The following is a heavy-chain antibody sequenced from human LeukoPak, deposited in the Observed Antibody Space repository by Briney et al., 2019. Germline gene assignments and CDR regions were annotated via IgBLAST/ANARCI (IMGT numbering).Heavy chain of an antibody. CDR2: IYPSGSET. D-gene: IGHD4-17*01. CDR1: GYSFSNYW. V-gene: IGHV5-51*01. CDR3: ARLTSVTLPFDF. Sequence: PGESLKISCKGSGYSFSNYWIGWVRQMPGKGLEWMGNIYPSGSETRYSPSFQGQVTISVDKSTTTACLQWSRLKASDTAMYYCARLTSVTLPFDFWGQGTLVTVSS. J-gene: IGHJ4*02.